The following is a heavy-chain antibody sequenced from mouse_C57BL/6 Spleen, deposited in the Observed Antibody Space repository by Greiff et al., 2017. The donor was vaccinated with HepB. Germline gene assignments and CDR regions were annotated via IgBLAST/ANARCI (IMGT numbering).Heavy chain of an antibody. V-gene: IGHV1-52*01. Sequence: QVQLQQPGAELVRPGSSVKLSCKASGYTFTSYWMHWVKQRPIQGLEWIGNIDPSDSETHYNQKFKDKATLTVDKSSSTAYMQLSSLTSEDSAVYYCAVQLRSPGFAYWGQGTLVTVSA. CDR3: AVQLRSPGFAY. J-gene: IGHJ3*01. CDR1: GYTFTSYW. D-gene: IGHD3-2*02. CDR2: IDPSDSET.